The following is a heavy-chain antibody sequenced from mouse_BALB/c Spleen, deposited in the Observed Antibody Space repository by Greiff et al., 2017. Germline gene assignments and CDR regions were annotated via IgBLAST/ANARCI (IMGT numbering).Heavy chain of an antibody. CDR3: ARLDGYEAWFAY. CDR1: GYSIPSDYA. CDR2: ISYSGST. D-gene: IGHD2-2*01. J-gene: IGHJ3*01. Sequence: DVHLVESGPGLVKPSQSLSLTCTVTGYSIPSDYAWNWIRQFPGNKLEWMGYISYSGSTSYNPSLKSRISITRDTSKNQFFLQLNSVTTEDTATYYCARLDGYEAWFAYWGQGTLVTVSA. V-gene: IGHV3-2*02.